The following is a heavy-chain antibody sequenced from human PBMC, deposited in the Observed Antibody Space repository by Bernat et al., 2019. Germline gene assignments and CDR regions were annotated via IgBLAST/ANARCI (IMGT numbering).Heavy chain of an antibody. CDR2: IRSKAYGGTT. CDR1: GFTFGDDA. CDR3: TRAPIAVAGTVTH. V-gene: IGHV3-49*03. Sequence: EVQLVEAGGGLGQPGRSLRLSCTASGFTFGDDAMSWFRQAPGKGLEWVGFIRSKAYGGTTEYAASVNGSFTISRADSQSIAYLQLNSLNTDDTAVYYCTRAPIAVAGTVTHLGQGTLVTVSS. D-gene: IGHD6-19*01. J-gene: IGHJ4*02.